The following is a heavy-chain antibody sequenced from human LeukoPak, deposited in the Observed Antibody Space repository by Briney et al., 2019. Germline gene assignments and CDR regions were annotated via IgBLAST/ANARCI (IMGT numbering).Heavy chain of an antibody. Sequence: GGSLRLSCTASGFTFGDYAMSWVRQAPGKGLEWVGFIRCKAYGGTTEYAASVKGRFTISRDDSKSIAYLQMNSLKTEDTAVYYCTRDNYDFWSGYYTGYYFDYWGQGTLVTVSS. CDR3: TRDNYDFWSGYYTGYYFDY. CDR1: GFTFGDYA. D-gene: IGHD3-3*01. J-gene: IGHJ4*02. V-gene: IGHV3-49*04. CDR2: IRCKAYGGTT.